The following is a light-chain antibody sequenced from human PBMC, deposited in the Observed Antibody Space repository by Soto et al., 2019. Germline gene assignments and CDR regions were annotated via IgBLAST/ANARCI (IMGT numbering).Light chain of an antibody. CDR3: QQSDSTPALT. CDR1: QSLSRY. V-gene: IGKV1-39*01. CDR2: AAS. Sequence: DIKLTQSPSSLSASVGDSVTITCRASQSLSRYINCYQQKPGKAPKLLIYAASSLQSGVQSRFSGSGSGTEFTHTISSLQPEDFATYYCQQSDSTPALTFGGGTKVEIK. J-gene: IGKJ4*01.